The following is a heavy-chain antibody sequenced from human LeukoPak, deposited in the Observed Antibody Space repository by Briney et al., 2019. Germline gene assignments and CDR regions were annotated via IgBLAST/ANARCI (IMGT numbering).Heavy chain of an antibody. CDR2: INLNSGGT. D-gene: IGHD3-22*01. CDR3: ARGHYYESSGYYEQDY. V-gene: IGHV1-2*02. J-gene: IGHJ4*02. CDR1: GYTFTGYY. Sequence: GASVKVSCKASGYTFTGYYMHWVRQAPGQGLEWMGWINLNSGGTNYAQKFQGRVTMTRDTSISTAYMELSRLRSDDTAVYYCARGHYYESSGYYEQDYWGQGTLVTVSS.